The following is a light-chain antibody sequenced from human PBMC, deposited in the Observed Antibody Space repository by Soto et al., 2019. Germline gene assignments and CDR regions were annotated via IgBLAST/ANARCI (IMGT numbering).Light chain of an antibody. J-gene: IGKJ2*01. Sequence: EIVMTQSPATLSVSPGERATLSCRASQSVGSGLSWFQQKPDQAPRLLIYGASTRATGVPARFSGSGSGTEFTLTISSLQSEDYAVYYCQHYHNWPPYTFGQGTKVEIK. CDR2: GAS. V-gene: IGKV3-15*01. CDR3: QHYHNWPPYT. CDR1: QSVGSG.